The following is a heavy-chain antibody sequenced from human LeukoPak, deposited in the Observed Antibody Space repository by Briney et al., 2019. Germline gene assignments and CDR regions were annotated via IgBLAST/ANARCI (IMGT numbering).Heavy chain of an antibody. D-gene: IGHD3-22*01. J-gene: IGHJ2*01. Sequence: SVKVSCKASGGTFSSYAISWVRQAPGQGLEWMGGIIPIFGTANYAQKFQGRVTITADESTSTAYMELSSLRSEDTAVYYCARRAGLLDYYDSSGLWYFDLWGRGTLVTVSS. CDR1: GGTFSSYA. CDR3: ARRAGLLDYYDSSGLWYFDL. V-gene: IGHV1-69*01. CDR2: IIPIFGTA.